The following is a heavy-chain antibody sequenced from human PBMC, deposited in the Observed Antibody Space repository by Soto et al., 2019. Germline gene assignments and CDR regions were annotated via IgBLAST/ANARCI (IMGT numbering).Heavy chain of an antibody. J-gene: IGHJ5*02. Sequence: GGSLRLSCAASGFTFSSYAMSWVRQAPGKGLEWVSAISGSGGSTYYADSVKGRFTISRDNSKNTLYLQMNSLRAEDTAVYYCAKDSSRITIFGVVNNWFDPWGQGTLVTVSS. CDR1: GFTFSSYA. D-gene: IGHD3-3*01. CDR2: ISGSGGST. CDR3: AKDSSRITIFGVVNNWFDP. V-gene: IGHV3-23*01.